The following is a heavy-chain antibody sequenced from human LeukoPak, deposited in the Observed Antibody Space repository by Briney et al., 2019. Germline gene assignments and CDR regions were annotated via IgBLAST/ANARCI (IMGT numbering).Heavy chain of an antibody. V-gene: IGHV4-59*01. D-gene: IGHD3-9*01. CDR3: ARDIGMYYDILTGFDP. CDR1: YX. CDR2: IYYSGST. Sequence: YXWSWIRQPPGKGLEWIGYIYYSGSTNYNPSLKSRVTISVDTSKNQFSLKLSSVTAADTAVYYCARDIGMYYDILTGFDPWGQGTLVTVSS. J-gene: IGHJ5*02.